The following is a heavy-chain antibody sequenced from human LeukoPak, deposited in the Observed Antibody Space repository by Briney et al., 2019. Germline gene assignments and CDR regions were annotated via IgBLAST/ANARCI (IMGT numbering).Heavy chain of an antibody. V-gene: IGHV3-48*03. J-gene: IGHJ6*02. D-gene: IGHD3-10*01. Sequence: PGGSLRLSCAASGFTFSSYEMSWVRQAPGKGLEWVSYISSSGSTIYYADSVKGRFTISRDNAKNSLYLQMNSLRAEDTAVYYCARDRSGYYYGMDVWGQGTTVTVSS. CDR2: ISSSGSTI. CDR1: GFTFSSYE. CDR3: ARDRSGYYYGMDV.